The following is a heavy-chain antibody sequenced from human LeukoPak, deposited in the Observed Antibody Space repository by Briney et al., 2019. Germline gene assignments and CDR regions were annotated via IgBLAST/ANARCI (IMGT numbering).Heavy chain of an antibody. Sequence: SGPALVKPTQTLTLSWTFSVSSLTTSGMCVSWIRQPPGKALEWLARIDWDDDKFYSTSLKTRLTISKDTSKNQVVLTMTNMDPVDTATYYCARGRFYFDYWGQGTLVTVSS. V-gene: IGHV2-70*17. CDR3: ARGRFYFDY. D-gene: IGHD3-16*01. CDR2: IDWDDDK. J-gene: IGHJ4*02. CDR1: VSSLTTSGMC.